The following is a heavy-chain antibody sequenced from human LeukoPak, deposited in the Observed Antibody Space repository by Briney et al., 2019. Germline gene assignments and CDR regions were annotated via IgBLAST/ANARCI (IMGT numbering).Heavy chain of an antibody. CDR1: GGSISSSNW. D-gene: IGHD3-3*01. CDR2: IYHSGST. J-gene: IGHJ4*02. CDR3: ARLSLKVLEWSPTKGKETHYFDY. Sequence: SGTLSLTCAVSGGSISSSNWWSWVRQTPGKGLEWIGEIYHSGSTNYNPSLKSRVTILVDKSKNQFSPKLSSVTAADTAVYYCARLSLKVLEWSPTKGKETHYFDYWGQGTLVTVSS. V-gene: IGHV4-4*02.